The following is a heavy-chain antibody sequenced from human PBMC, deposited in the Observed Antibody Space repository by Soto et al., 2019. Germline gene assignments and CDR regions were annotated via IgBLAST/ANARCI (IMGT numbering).Heavy chain of an antibody. V-gene: IGHV3-23*01. J-gene: IGHJ4*02. CDR1: GFTFSSYA. CDR3: AKGSKGFDY. D-gene: IGHD2-2*01. CDR2: ITGGGDNT. Sequence: EVQLLESGGGLVQPGGPLRLSCAASGFTFSSYAMTWVRQAPGKGLEWVSAITGGGDNTYYADSVKGRFTISRDNSKNTLYLQMNSLSDEDTATYYCAKGSKGFDYWGQGTLVTVSS.